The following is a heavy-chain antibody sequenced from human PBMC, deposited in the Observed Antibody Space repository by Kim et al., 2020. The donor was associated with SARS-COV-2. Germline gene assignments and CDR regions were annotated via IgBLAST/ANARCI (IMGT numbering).Heavy chain of an antibody. CDR3: AREALKADSSGYLFDY. CDR1: GYTFTGYY. V-gene: IGHV1-2*04. Sequence: ASVKVSCKASGYTFTGYYMHWVRQAPGQGLEWMGWINPNSRGTNYAQKFQGWVTMTRDTSISTAYMELSRLRSDDTAVYYCAREALKADSSGYLFDYWGQGTLVTVSS. CDR2: INPNSRGT. D-gene: IGHD3-22*01. J-gene: IGHJ4*02.